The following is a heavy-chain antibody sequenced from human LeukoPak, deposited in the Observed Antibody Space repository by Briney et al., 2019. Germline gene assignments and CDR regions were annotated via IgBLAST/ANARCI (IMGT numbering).Heavy chain of an antibody. D-gene: IGHD3-10*01. Sequence: GGSLRLSCAASGFTFSSYAMHWVRQAPGKGLEWVAVISYDGSNKYYADSVKGRFTISRDNSKNTLYLQMNSLRAEDTAVYYCARGEFGESYYGMDVWGQGTTVTVSS. V-gene: IGHV3-30*04. CDR1: GFTFSSYA. J-gene: IGHJ6*02. CDR2: ISYDGSNK. CDR3: ARGEFGESYYGMDV.